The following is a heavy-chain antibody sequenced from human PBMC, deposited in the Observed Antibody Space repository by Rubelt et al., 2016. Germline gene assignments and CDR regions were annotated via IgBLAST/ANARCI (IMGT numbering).Heavy chain of an antibody. Sequence: QVQLQESGPGLVKPSETLSLTCTVSGGPISSYYWSWIRQPPGKGLVWIGYIYYSGSTNYNPSLKSRVPISVATSKNQLSLKRSSVTAADTAVYYCARVIEAYHFGYFVGSAFDVWGQGTMVTVS. V-gene: IGHV4-59*12. D-gene: IGHD3-22*01. CDR3: ARVIEAYHFGYFVGSAFDV. CDR1: GGPISSYY. J-gene: IGHJ3*01. CDR2: IYYSGST.